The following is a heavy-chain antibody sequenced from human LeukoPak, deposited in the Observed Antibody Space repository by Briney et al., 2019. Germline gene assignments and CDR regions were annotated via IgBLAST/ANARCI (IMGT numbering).Heavy chain of an antibody. D-gene: IGHD2-15*01. Sequence: SETPSLTCTVSGGSVSRGSYYWSWIRQPPGKGLEWIGYIYYSGSTNYNPSLKSRVTISVDTSKNQFSLKLSSVTAADTAVYYCARDPRSSGYCSGGSCSDWFDPWGQGTLVTVSS. CDR2: IYYSGST. V-gene: IGHV4-61*01. CDR1: GGSVSRGSYY. J-gene: IGHJ5*02. CDR3: ARDPRSSGYCSGGSCSDWFDP.